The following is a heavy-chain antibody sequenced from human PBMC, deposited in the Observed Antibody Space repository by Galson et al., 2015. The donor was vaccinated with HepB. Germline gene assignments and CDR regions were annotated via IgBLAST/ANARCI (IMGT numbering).Heavy chain of an antibody. V-gene: IGHV3-30-3*01. Sequence: SLRLSCAASGFTFSSYAMHWVRQAPGKGLEWVAVISYDGSNKYYADSVKGRFTISRDNSKNTLYLQMNSLRAEDTAVYYCARDMGSGYGGNSAAFDIWGQGTMVTVSS. J-gene: IGHJ3*02. D-gene: IGHD4-23*01. CDR1: GFTFSSYA. CDR3: ARDMGSGYGGNSAAFDI. CDR2: ISYDGSNK.